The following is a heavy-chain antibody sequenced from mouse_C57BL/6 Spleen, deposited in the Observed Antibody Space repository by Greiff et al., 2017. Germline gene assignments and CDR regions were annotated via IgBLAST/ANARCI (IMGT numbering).Heavy chain of an antibody. CDR2: IYPGSGST. CDR3: ARMAYYSNYFDY. D-gene: IGHD2-5*01. V-gene: IGHV1-55*01. Sequence: QVQLQQPGAELVKPGASVKMSCKASGYTFTSYWITWVKQRPGQGLEWIGDIYPGSGSTNYNEKFKSKATLTVDTSSSTAYMQLSSLTSEDSAVYYCARMAYYSNYFDYWGQGTTLTVSS. J-gene: IGHJ2*01. CDR1: GYTFTSYW.